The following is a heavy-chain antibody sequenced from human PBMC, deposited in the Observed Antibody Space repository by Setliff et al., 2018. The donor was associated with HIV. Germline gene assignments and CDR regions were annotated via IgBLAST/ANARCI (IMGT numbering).Heavy chain of an antibody. V-gene: IGHV5-51*01. Sequence: PGESLKISCKGSGYSFTNFWIGWVRQRPGKGLEWMGIFYPGDFDRRYSPSSEGQVTMSAEKSISTAYLQWSSLKASDTAIYYSARHFSVAGDAFDIWGQGTMVTVSS. J-gene: IGHJ3*02. CDR1: GYSFTNFW. CDR3: ARHFSVAGDAFDI. D-gene: IGHD6-19*01. CDR2: FYPGDFDR.